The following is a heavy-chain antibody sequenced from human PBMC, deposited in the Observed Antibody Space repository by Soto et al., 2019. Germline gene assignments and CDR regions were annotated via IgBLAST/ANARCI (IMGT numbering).Heavy chain of an antibody. Sequence: PGGSLRLACAASGFTFSSYWMSWVRQAPGKGLEWVANIKQDGSEKYYVDSVKGRFTISRDNAKNSLYLQMNSLRAEDTAVYYCARDQALLWFGELFSYIDYSGQGTLVTGSS. CDR1: GFTFSSYW. CDR2: IKQDGSEK. V-gene: IGHV3-7*01. CDR3: ARDQALLWFGELFSYIDY. D-gene: IGHD3-10*01. J-gene: IGHJ4*02.